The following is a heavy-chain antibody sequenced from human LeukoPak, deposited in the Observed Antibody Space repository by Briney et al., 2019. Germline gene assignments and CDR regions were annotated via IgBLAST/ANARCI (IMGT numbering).Heavy chain of an antibody. CDR3: AIQAVAGTYYFDY. Sequence: SETLSHTCTVSGGSISSSSYYWGWIRQPPGKGLEWIGSIYYSGSTYYNPSLKSRVTISVDTSKNQFSLKLSSVTAADTAVYYCAIQAVAGTYYFDYWGQGTLVTVSS. CDR2: IYYSGST. J-gene: IGHJ4*02. CDR1: GGSISSSSYY. V-gene: IGHV4-39*01. D-gene: IGHD6-19*01.